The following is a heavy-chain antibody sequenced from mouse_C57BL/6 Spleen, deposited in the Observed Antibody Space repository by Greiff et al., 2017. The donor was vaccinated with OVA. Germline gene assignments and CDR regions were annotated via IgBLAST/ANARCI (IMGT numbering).Heavy chain of an antibody. CDR1: GYTFTRYW. V-gene: IGHV1-50*01. CDR2: IDPSDSYT. Sequence: QVQLQQPGAELVKPGASVKLSCKASGYTFTRYWMPWVKQRPGPGLEWIGEIDPSDSYTNYNQKFKGKATLTVDTSSSTAYMQLSSLTSEDSAVYYCYSYDAAWFDYWGQGTTLTVSS. CDR3: YSYDAAWFDY. D-gene: IGHD2-12*01. J-gene: IGHJ2*01.